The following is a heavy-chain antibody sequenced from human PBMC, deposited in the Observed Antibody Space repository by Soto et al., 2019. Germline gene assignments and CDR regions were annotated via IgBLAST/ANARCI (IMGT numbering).Heavy chain of an antibody. Sequence: GSLRLSCAASGFTFNTYVMTWVRQAPGKGLEWVSSISGSGVTTKYADSVKGRFTISRDNSKNSLYLQMNSLSADDTAVYYCARNPGYDFWSGYLYWGQGSLVTVSS. D-gene: IGHD3-3*01. CDR2: ISGSGVTT. V-gene: IGHV3-23*01. J-gene: IGHJ4*02. CDR1: GFTFNTYV. CDR3: ARNPGYDFWSGYLY.